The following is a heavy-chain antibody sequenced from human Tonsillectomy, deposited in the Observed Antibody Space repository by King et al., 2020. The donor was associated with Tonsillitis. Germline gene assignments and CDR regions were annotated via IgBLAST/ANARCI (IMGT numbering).Heavy chain of an antibody. D-gene: IGHD3-10*01. CDR2: ISSSGSYI. J-gene: IGHJ6*02. CDR3: ARAPANQGLWFGEFSRSLDV. Sequence: VQLVESGGGLVKPGGSLRLSCTASGFTFSIYSINWVRQAPGKGLEWVSFISSSGSYIYYADSVKGRFTISRDNAKNSLYLQMNSLRAEDTAVYYCARAPANQGLWFGEFSRSLDVWGQGTTVTVSS. V-gene: IGHV3-21*01. CDR1: GFTFSIYS.